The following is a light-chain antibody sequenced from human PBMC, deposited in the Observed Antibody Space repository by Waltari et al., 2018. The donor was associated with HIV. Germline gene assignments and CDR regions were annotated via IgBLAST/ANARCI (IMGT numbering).Light chain of an antibody. Sequence: QSVLTQPPSVSEAPRQRVTISCSGSSSNIGNNAVNWYPQLPGKAPKLLIYYDDLLPSGVSDRFSGSKSGTSASLAISGLQSEDEADYYCAAAWDDSLNGPVFGGGTKLTVL. CDR3: AAAWDDSLNGPV. V-gene: IGLV1-36*01. J-gene: IGLJ2*01. CDR1: SSNIGNNA. CDR2: YDD.